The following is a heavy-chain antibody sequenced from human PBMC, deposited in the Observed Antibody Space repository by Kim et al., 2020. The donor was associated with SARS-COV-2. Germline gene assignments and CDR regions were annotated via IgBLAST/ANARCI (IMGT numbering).Heavy chain of an antibody. J-gene: IGHJ4*02. CDR2: IRPDGSTH. Sequence: GGSLRLSCAASGFTFSNSWMDWVRQSPGEGLEWVAEIRPDGSTHYHVDSVKGRFTISRDNAKNSLYLQMNSLRPEDTAVYYCVRDRGSDTFDYWGRGTLVPVSS. V-gene: IGHV3-7*03. CDR3: VRDRGSDTFDY. CDR1: GFTFSNSW.